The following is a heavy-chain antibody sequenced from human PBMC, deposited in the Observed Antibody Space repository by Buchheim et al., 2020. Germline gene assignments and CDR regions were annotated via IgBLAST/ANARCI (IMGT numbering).Heavy chain of an antibody. CDR2: ISGSGGST. CDR3: AKDGNPTWIQLWHGFDP. D-gene: IGHD5-18*01. Sequence: EVQLLESGGGLVQPGGSLRLSCAASGFTFSSYAISWVRQAPGKGLEWVSAISGSGGSTYYADSVKGRFTISRDNSNNTLYLQMNSLRAEDTAVYYCAKDGNPTWIQLWHGFDPWGQGTL. V-gene: IGHV3-23*01. J-gene: IGHJ5*02. CDR1: GFTFSSYA.